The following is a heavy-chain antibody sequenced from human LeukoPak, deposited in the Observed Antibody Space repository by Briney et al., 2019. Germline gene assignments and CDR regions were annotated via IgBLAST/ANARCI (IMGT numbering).Heavy chain of an antibody. CDR3: ARTYNSGWLQFDY. V-gene: IGHV4-61*01. CDR2: IYYSGST. J-gene: IGHJ4*02. CDR1: GGSVSSGSYY. D-gene: IGHD6-19*01. Sequence: SETLSLTCTVSGGSVSSGSYYWSWIRQPPGKGLEWIGYIYYSGSTNYNPSLKSRVTISVDTSKNQFSLKLSSVTAADTAVYYCARTYNSGWLQFDYWGQGTLVTVSS.